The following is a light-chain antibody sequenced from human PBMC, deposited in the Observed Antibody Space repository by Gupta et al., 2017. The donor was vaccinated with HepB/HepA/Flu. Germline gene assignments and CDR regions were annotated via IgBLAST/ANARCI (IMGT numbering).Light chain of an antibody. Sequence: DIVMTQTPLSLSVTPGQPASISCNSNQSLLHTDGKTYLYWYLQRPGQPPQLLIYEVSNRFYGVAGRFSGRWGGADFTLKSSRVEADDVVVYRCKQRIQLPVTFGRGTKVEIK. CDR1: QSLLHTDGKTY. CDR2: EVS. V-gene: IGKV2D-29*01. CDR3: KQRIQLPVT. J-gene: IGKJ4*01.